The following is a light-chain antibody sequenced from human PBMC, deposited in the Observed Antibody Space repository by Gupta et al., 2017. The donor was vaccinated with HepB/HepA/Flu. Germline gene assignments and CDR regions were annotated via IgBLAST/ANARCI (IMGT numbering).Light chain of an antibody. V-gene: IGLV1-44*01. CDR2: STD. CDR3: FYSDARINRWV. CDR1: TSNIGRNT. J-gene: IGLJ3*02. Sequence: QSVLTQPPSVSATPGQTVTISCSGTTSNIGRNTINWYPQFPGTDPKLRFDSTDWRPSGVPDLCKSYSAGNYATPPTICVQSEEEADDYCFYSDARINRWVFGGGTKLTVL.